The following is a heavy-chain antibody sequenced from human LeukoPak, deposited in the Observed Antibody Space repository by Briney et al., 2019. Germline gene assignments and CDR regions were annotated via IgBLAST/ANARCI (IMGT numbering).Heavy chain of an antibody. CDR1: GGTFSSYA. J-gene: IGHJ4*02. CDR2: IIPIFGTA. Sequence: SVKVSCKASGGTFSSYAISWVRQAPGQGLEWMGRIIPIFGTANYAQKFQGRVTITTDESTSTAYMELSSLRSEDTAVYYCARDFLREEAGLGYWGQGTLVTVTS. V-gene: IGHV1-69*05. D-gene: IGHD3-3*01. CDR3: ARDFLREEAGLGY.